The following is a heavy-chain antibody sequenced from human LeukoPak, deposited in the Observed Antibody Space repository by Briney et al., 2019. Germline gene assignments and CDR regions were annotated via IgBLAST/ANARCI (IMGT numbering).Heavy chain of an antibody. CDR3: ARDRGDGYLTDY. CDR2: INPNSGGT. D-gene: IGHD5-24*01. V-gene: IGHV1-2*06. J-gene: IGHJ4*02. Sequence: ASVKVSCKASGYTFTGYYMHWVRQAPRQGLEWMGRINPNSGGTNYAQKFQGRVTMTRDTSISTAYMELSRLRSDDTAVYYCARDRGDGYLTDYWGQGTLVTVSS. CDR1: GYTFTGYY.